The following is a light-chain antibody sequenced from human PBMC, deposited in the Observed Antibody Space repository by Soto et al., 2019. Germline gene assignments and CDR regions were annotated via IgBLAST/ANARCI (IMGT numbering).Light chain of an antibody. Sequence: QPALTQPPSASGSPGQSVTISCTGTSSDVGGYNYVSWYQQHPGKAPKLMIYEVSKRPSGVPDRFSGSKSGNTASLTVSGLQAEDEADYYCSSYAGSKNVFGTGTKVSVL. V-gene: IGLV2-8*01. CDR3: SSYAGSKNV. J-gene: IGLJ1*01. CDR1: SSDVGGYNY. CDR2: EVS.